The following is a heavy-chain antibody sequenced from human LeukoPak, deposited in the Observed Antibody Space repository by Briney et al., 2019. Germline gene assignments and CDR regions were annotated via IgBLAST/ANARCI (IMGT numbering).Heavy chain of an antibody. Sequence: GGSLRLSCAASAFTFSRYWMHWVRQAPGKGLEWIGFISGGTTEYAASVKGRFTISRDDSTSIAYLQMNSLTTEDTAVYYCSRGSGWLSVYWGQGTLVTVSS. CDR3: SRGSGWLSVY. V-gene: IGHV3-71*01. D-gene: IGHD6-19*01. CDR2: ISGGTT. CDR1: AFTFSRYW. J-gene: IGHJ4*02.